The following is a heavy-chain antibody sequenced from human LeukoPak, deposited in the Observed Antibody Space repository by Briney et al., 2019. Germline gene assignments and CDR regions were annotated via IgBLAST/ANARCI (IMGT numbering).Heavy chain of an antibody. CDR2: IYHSGST. V-gene: IGHV4-30-2*01. CDR1: GGSISSGGYY. Sequence: SETLSLTCTVSGGSISSGGYYWSWIRQPPGKGLEWIGYIYHSGSTYYNPSLKSRVTISVDRSKNQFSLKLSSVTAADTAVYYCARDLINTEAHCSSTSCYMGGWFDPWGQGTLVTVSS. D-gene: IGHD2-2*02. J-gene: IGHJ5*02. CDR3: ARDLINTEAHCSSTSCYMGGWFDP.